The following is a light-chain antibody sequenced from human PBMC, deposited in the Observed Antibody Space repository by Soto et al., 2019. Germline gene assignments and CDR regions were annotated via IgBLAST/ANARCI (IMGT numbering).Light chain of an antibody. J-gene: IGKJ1*01. Sequence: EIVLTLSPGTLSLSPWEIATLSCRASQSVSGSSLAWYQHKPGQPPRLLIYGASSRASGIPDRFSGSGSGTDFTLTISRLEPEDFAVYYCQQYSSSPHTFGQGTKVDIK. V-gene: IGKV3-20*01. CDR1: QSVSGSS. CDR2: GAS. CDR3: QQYSSSPHT.